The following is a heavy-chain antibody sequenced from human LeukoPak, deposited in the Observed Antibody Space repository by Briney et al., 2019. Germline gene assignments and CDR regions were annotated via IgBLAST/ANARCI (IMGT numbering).Heavy chain of an antibody. Sequence: RASVKVSCKASGGTFSSYAISWVRQAPGQGLEWMGRIIPILGIANYAQKFQGRVTITADKSTSTAYMELSSLRSEDTAVYYCARDLYSGYDFLATYYYYGMDVWGQGTTVTVSS. V-gene: IGHV1-69*04. D-gene: IGHD5-12*01. J-gene: IGHJ6*02. CDR2: IIPILGIA. CDR1: GGTFSSYA. CDR3: ARDLYSGYDFLATYYYYGMDV.